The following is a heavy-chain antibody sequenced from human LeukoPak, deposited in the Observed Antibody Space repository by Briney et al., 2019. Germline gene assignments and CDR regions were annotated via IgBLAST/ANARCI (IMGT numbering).Heavy chain of an antibody. CDR2: IYSAGGT. J-gene: IGHJ4*02. D-gene: IGHD3-22*01. CDR3: ARDSSGPAY. Sequence: AGGSLRLSCAASGFTVSNNYMSWGRQAPGKGLEWVSVIYSAGGTYYADSVKGRFTISRDNSKNTLYLQMNSLRVEDTAVYYCARDSSGPAYWGQGTLVTVSS. CDR1: GFTVSNNY. V-gene: IGHV3-66*01.